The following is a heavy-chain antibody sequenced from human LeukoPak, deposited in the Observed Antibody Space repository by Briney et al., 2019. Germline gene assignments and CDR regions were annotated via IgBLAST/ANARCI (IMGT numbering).Heavy chain of an antibody. V-gene: IGHV3-21*01. CDR3: APQGDDYVWGSYRPNNWFDP. CDR1: GFTFSSYS. Sequence: GGSLRLSCAASGFTFSSYSMNWVRQAPGKGLEWVSSISSSSSCIYYADSVKGRFTISRDNAKNSLYLQMNSLRAEDTAVYYCAPQGDDYVWGSYRPNNWFDPWGQGTLVTVSS. J-gene: IGHJ5*02. D-gene: IGHD3-16*02. CDR2: ISSSSSCI.